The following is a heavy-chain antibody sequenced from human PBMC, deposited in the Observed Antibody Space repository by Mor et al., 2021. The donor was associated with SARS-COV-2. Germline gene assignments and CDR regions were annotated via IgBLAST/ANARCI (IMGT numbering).Heavy chain of an antibody. CDR3: ATSLWFPEAPINDY. V-gene: IGHV1-24*01. Sequence: FQGRVTMTEDTSTDTAYMELSSLRSEDTAVYYCATSLWFPEAPINDYWGQGTLVTVSS. D-gene: IGHD3-10*01. J-gene: IGHJ4*02.